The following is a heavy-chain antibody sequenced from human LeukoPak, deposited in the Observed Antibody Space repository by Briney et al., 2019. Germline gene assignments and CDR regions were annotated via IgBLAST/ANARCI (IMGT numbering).Heavy chain of an antibody. Sequence: GASAKVSCKASGGTFSSYAISWVRQAPGQGLEWMGRIIPILGIANYAQKFQGRVTITADKSTSTAYMELSSLRSEDTAVYYCAMVDTAMVGAFDIWGQGTMVTVSS. D-gene: IGHD5-18*01. CDR1: GGTFSSYA. CDR2: IIPILGIA. V-gene: IGHV1-69*04. CDR3: AMVDTAMVGAFDI. J-gene: IGHJ3*02.